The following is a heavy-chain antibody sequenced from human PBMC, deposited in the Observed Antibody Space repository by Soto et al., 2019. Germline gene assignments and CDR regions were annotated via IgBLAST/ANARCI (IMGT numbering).Heavy chain of an antibody. D-gene: IGHD3-10*01. Sequence: PSETLSLTCAVYGGSFSGYYWSWIRQPPGKGLEWIGEINHSGSTNYNPSLKSRVTISVDTSKNQFSLKLSSVTAADTAVYYCARPQDESGSYYPKPGWFDPWGKGTLVTVSS. V-gene: IGHV4-34*01. CDR2: INHSGST. CDR3: ARPQDESGSYYPKPGWFDP. CDR1: GGSFSGYY. J-gene: IGHJ5*02.